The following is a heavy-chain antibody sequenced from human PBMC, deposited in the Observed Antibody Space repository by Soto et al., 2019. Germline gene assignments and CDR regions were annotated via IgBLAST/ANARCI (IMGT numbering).Heavy chain of an antibody. D-gene: IGHD3-3*01. CDR2: IYYSGST. CDR3: AREVIWSGYFDY. V-gene: IGHV4-59*01. CDR1: GGSISSYY. J-gene: IGHJ4*02. Sequence: PSETLSLTCTDSGGSISSYYWSWIRQPPGKGLEWIGYIYYSGSTDYNPSLKSRVTISVDTSKNQFSLKLSSVTAADTAVYYCAREVIWSGYFDYWGQGTLVTVSS.